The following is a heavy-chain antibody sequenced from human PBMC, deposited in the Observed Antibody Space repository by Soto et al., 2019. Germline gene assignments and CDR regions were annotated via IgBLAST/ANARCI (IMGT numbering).Heavy chain of an antibody. J-gene: IGHJ6*02. D-gene: IGHD2-21*02. CDR2: ISSDGSQK. Sequence: QVPLVESGGGVVQAGRSLRLSCVAAEFTFSSYAMHWVRQAPGKGLEWVALISSDGSQKYYADSVMGRFLISRDNXXNTMYLRVDNARSGDTAVYYCAKDQTYIGTAVYDVWGQGTTVTVSS. CDR3: AKDQTYIGTAVYDV. V-gene: IGHV3-30*18. CDR1: EFTFSSYA.